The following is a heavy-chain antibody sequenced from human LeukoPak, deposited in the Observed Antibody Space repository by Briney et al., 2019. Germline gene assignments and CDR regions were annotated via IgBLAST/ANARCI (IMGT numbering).Heavy chain of an antibody. Sequence: SEILSLTCAVFGGSFSGYYWSWIRQPPGKGLEWIGEINHSGSTNYNPSLKSRVTISVDTSKNQFSLKLSSVTAADTSVYYCARGRITISWGQGTLVTVSS. D-gene: IGHD3-3*01. CDR3: ARGRITIS. CDR2: INHSGST. CDR1: GGSFSGYY. J-gene: IGHJ5*02. V-gene: IGHV4-34*01.